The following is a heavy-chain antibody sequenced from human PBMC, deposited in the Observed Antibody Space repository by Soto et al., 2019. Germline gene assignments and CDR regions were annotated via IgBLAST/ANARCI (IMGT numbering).Heavy chain of an antibody. CDR3: TKVLGYCSGGNCFTFDY. CDR1: GFTFSSYG. Sequence: PGGSLRLSCAASGFTFSSYGMHWVRQAPGKGLEWVAVIWYDGSNKYYADSVKGRFTISRDNSKNTLYLQMNSLKTEDTAVYYCTKVLGYCSGGNCFTFDYWGQGAVVTVSS. V-gene: IGHV3-33*06. D-gene: IGHD2-15*01. CDR2: IWYDGSNK. J-gene: IGHJ4*02.